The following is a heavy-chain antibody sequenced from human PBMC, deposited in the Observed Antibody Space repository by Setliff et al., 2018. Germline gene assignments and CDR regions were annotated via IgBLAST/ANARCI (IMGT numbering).Heavy chain of an antibody. V-gene: IGHV3-21*01. D-gene: IGHD1-1*01. CDR2: ISSMSSFI. CDR3: ARASFGNAGSALEYFHY. CDR1: GYPISAYT. Sequence: AGWSLRLSCVASGYPISAYTMTWVRQAPGKGLEWLSSISSMSSFIYQADSVKGRFIISRDNAKSSVFLQMNSLRADDTAVYYCARASFGNAGSALEYFHYWGQGTLVTVSS. J-gene: IGHJ1*01.